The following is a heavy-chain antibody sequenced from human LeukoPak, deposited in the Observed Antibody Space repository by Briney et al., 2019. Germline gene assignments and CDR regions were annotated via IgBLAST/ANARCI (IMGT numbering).Heavy chain of an antibody. CDR2: ISSSSSYI. D-gene: IGHD1-20*01. CDR1: GFTFSSYS. J-gene: IGHJ4*02. CDR3: ARDITIRMVPFDY. V-gene: IGHV3-21*01. Sequence: GGSLGLSCAASGFTFSSYSMNWVRQAPGKGLEWVSSISSSSSYIYYADSVKGRFTISRDNAKNSLYLQMNSLRAEDTAVYYCARDITIRMVPFDYWGQGTLVTVSS.